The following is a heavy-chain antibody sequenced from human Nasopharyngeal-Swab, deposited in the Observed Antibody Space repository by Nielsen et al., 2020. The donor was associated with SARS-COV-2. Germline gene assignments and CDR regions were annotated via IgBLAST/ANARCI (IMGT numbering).Heavy chain of an antibody. CDR1: GGSISSSSYY. J-gene: IGHJ4*02. D-gene: IGHD1-26*01. Sequence: SETLSLTCTVSGGSISSSSYYWSWIRQPPGKGLEWIGEINHSGSTNYNPSLKSRVTISVDTSKNQFSLKLSSVTAADTAVYYCAHYSSGSLSSPRGRGYFDYWGQGTLVTVSS. V-gene: IGHV4-39*07. CDR2: INHSGST. CDR3: AHYSSGSLSSPRGRGYFDY.